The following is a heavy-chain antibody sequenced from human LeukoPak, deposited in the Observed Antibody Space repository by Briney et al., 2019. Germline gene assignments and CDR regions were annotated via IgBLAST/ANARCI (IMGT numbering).Heavy chain of an antibody. V-gene: IGHV3-30*03. CDR1: GFTFSNYG. D-gene: IGHD6-13*01. Sequence: GGSLRLSCAASGFTFSNYGMHWVRQAPGKGLEWVAVISYDGSNKYYADSVKGRFTISRDNSKNTLYLQMNSLRAEDTAVYYCARDLSGSSSWYDGMDVWGQGTTVTVSS. CDR3: ARDLSGSSSWYDGMDV. J-gene: IGHJ6*02. CDR2: ISYDGSNK.